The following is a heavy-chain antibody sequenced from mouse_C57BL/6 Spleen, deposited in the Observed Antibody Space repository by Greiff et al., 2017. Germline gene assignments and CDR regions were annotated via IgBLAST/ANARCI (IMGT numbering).Heavy chain of an antibody. J-gene: IGHJ4*01. Sequence: EVHLVESGGGLVKPGGSLKLSCAASGFTFSDYGMHWVRQAPEKGLEWVAYISSGSSTIYYADTVKGRFTISRDTAKNTLFLQMTSLRSEDTAMYYCAKEGYYAKDYWGQGTSVSVSS. V-gene: IGHV5-17*01. CDR3: AKEGYYAKDY. CDR2: ISSGSSTI. CDR1: GFTFSDYG.